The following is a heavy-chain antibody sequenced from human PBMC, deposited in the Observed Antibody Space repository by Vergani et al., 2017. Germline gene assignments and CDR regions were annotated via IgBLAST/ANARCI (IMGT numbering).Heavy chain of an antibody. D-gene: IGHD3-22*01. CDR3: ARDTLIAHAFDI. V-gene: IGHV4-34*01. CDR2: IKHSGST. Sequence: QVQLQQWGAGLLKPSETLSLTCAVYGGSFSGYYWSWIRQPPGKGLEWMGEIKHSGSTNYNPSLKSRVTITVEKSKNQFSLKLSSVTAADTAIYFCARDTLIAHAFDIWGQGTMVTVSS. J-gene: IGHJ3*02. CDR1: GGSFSGYY.